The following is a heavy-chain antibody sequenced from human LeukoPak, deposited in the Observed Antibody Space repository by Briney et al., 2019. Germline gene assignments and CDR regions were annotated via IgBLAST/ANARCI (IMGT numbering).Heavy chain of an antibody. D-gene: IGHD3-22*01. V-gene: IGHV4-39*07. CDR3: ATENYDLNHPFDY. CDR2: INYSGST. Sequence: SQTLSLTCTVSGDSISSSNYYWGWIRQPPGKGREWIGRINYSGSTYYNPSLKSRVTISVDTSKNQLSLKLSSVTAADTAVYYCATENYDLNHPFDYWGQGTLDTVSS. J-gene: IGHJ4*02. CDR1: GDSISSSNYY.